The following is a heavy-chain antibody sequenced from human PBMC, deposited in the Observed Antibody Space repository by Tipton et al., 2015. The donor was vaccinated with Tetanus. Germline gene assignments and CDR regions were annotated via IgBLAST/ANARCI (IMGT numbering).Heavy chain of an antibody. CDR3: ARPGVGGYTGYYFDF. J-gene: IGHJ4*02. CDR1: GASMSSSSYY. CDR2: IYYSGSS. V-gene: IGHV4-39*01. D-gene: IGHD5-12*01. Sequence: TLSLTCNVSGASMSSSSYYWDWIRQPPGKGLEWIGSIYYSGSSYYNPTLKSRVTISVDTSKNQFSLKLDSVIAADAAVYYCARPGVGGYTGYYFDFWGQGTVVTVSS.